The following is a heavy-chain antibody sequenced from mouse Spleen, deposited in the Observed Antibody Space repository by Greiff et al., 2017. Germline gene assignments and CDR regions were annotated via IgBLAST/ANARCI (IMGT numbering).Heavy chain of an antibody. CDR3: ARGDYSYYSYDGGFAY. Sequence: QVQLQQPGAELVKPGASVKLSCKASGYTFTSYWMHWVKQRPGQGLEWIGMIHPNSGSTNYNEKFKSKATLTVDKSSSTAYMQLSSLTSEDSAVYYCARGDYSYYSYDGGFAYWGQGTLVTVSA. J-gene: IGHJ3*01. CDR2: IHPNSGST. CDR1: GYTFTSYW. V-gene: IGHV1-64*01. D-gene: IGHD2-12*01.